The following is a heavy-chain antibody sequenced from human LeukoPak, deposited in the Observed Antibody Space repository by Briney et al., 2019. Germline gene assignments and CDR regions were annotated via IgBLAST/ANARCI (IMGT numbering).Heavy chain of an antibody. CDR2: IYYSGST. J-gene: IGHJ4*02. D-gene: IGHD3-3*01. V-gene: IGHV4-30-4*08. CDR1: GGSISSGDYY. CDR3: ARGDFWSGSIDY. Sequence: MPSETLSLTCTVSGGSISSGDYYWSWIRQPPGKGLERIGYIYYSGSTYYNPSLKSRVTISVDTSKNQFSLKLSSVTAADTAVYYCARGDFWSGSIDYWGQGTLVTVSS.